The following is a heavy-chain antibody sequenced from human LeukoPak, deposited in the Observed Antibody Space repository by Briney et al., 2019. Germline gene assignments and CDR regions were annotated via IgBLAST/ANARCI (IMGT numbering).Heavy chain of an antibody. CDR3: ARGTYYYDSSGYSEPYYFDY. D-gene: IGHD3-22*01. CDR2: MNPNSGNT. Sequence: ASVKVSCKASGYTFTSYEINWVRQATGQGLEWMGWMNPNSGNTGYAQKFQGRVTMTRNTSISTAYMELSSLRSEDTAVYYCARGTYYYDSSGYSEPYYFDYWGQGTLVTVSS. V-gene: IGHV1-8*01. CDR1: GYTFTSYE. J-gene: IGHJ4*02.